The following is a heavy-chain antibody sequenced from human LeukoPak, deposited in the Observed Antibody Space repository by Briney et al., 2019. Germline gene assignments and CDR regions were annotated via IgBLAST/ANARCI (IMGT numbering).Heavy chain of an antibody. V-gene: IGHV3-21*01. CDR3: ARTEGKKNGELWSY. J-gene: IGHJ4*02. CDR1: GFTFSSYS. D-gene: IGHD3-10*01. Sequence: GGSLRLSCAASGFTFSSYSMNWVRQAPGKGLEWVSSISSSSSYIYYADSVKGRFTISRDNAKNSLYLQVNSLRAEDTAVYYCARTEGKKNGELWSYWGQGTLVTVSS. CDR2: ISSSSSYI.